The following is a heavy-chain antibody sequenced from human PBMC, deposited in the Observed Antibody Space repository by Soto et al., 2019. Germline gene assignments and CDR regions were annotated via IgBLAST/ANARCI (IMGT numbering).Heavy chain of an antibody. Sequence: QVQLVQSGAAVKKPGSSVKVSCKASGGTFSSYTISWVRQAPGQGLEWMGRIIPILGIANYAQKFQGRVTIPAAKSTSTAYMELNSFRSEDTAVCDCARDTVSGGPNFDYWGQGPLVAASA. CDR3: ARDTVSGGPNFDY. V-gene: IGHV1-69*08. CDR1: GGTFSSYT. D-gene: IGHD6-19*01. J-gene: IGHJ4*02. CDR2: IIPILGIA.